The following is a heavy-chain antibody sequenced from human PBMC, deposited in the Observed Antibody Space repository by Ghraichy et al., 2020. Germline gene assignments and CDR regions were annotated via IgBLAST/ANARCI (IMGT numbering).Heavy chain of an antibody. CDR3: ARGRQWLVPFDY. D-gene: IGHD6-19*01. Sequence: SETLSLTCAVYGGSFSNYYWNWIRQPPGKGLEWIREINHSGSTNYNPYLKSRVTISVDTSKNHFSLKLSSVTAADTAVYYCARGRQWLVPFDYWGQGTLVTVSS. CDR2: INHSGST. V-gene: IGHV4-34*01. CDR1: GGSFSNYY. J-gene: IGHJ4*02.